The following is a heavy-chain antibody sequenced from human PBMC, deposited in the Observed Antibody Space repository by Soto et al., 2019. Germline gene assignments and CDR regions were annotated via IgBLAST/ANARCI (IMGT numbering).Heavy chain of an antibody. CDR2: ISYDGSNK. D-gene: IGHD6-6*01. V-gene: IGHV3-30-3*01. CDR3: ARDRGIAARHYYYYGMDV. Sequence: GGSLRLSCAASGFTFSSYAMHWVRQAPGKGLEWVAVISYDGSNKYYVDSVKGRFTISRDNSKNTLYLQMNSLRAEDTAVYYCARDRGIAARHYYYYGMDVWGQGTTVTVSS. J-gene: IGHJ6*02. CDR1: GFTFSSYA.